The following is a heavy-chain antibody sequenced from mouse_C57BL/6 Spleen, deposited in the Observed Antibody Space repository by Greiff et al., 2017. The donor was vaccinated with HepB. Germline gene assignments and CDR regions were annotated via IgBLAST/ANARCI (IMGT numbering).Heavy chain of an antibody. V-gene: IGHV1-81*01. CDR3: ARPYSNYDY. J-gene: IGHJ2*01. CDR2: IYPRSGNT. Sequence: VQGVESGAELARPGASVKLSCKASGYTFTSYGISWVKQRTGQGLEWIGEIYPRSGNTYYNEKFKGKATLTADKSSSTAYMELRSLTSEDSAVYFCARPYSNYDYWGQGTTLTVSS. CDR1: GYTFTSYG. D-gene: IGHD2-5*01.